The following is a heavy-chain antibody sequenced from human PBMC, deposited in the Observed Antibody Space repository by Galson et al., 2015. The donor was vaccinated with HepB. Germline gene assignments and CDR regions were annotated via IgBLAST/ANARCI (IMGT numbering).Heavy chain of an antibody. J-gene: IGHJ4*02. CDR3: AKALTNKVQIKTIFGVFTSYFDS. D-gene: IGHD3-3*01. Sequence: SLRLSCAASGFTFNNYAMSWVRQAPGKGLEWVSAISGSDVDTYYADSVKGRFIISRDNSGNSLFLQMNSLRAEDTAVYYCAKALTNKVQIKTIFGVFTSYFDSWGRGTLVTVSS. CDR2: ISGSDVDT. V-gene: IGHV3-23*01. CDR1: GFTFNNYA.